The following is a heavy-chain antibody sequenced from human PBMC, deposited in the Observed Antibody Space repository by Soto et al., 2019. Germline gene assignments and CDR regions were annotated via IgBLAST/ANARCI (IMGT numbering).Heavy chain of an antibody. V-gene: IGHV4-31*03. D-gene: IGHD1-26*01. CDR1: GASVSSAGRY. J-gene: IGHJ4*02. Sequence: QVQLQESGPGLVKPSQTLSLTCTVSGASVSSAGRYWTWFRQHPVRGLEWLGDTYDSRTPYYNPSLKSRLTISSDPPKNRFSLQMTSVTAADTDVYYCATTSPLTGSRGAAAFDYWGQGTLVTVSS. CDR2: TYDSRTP. CDR3: ATTSPLTGSRGAAAFDY.